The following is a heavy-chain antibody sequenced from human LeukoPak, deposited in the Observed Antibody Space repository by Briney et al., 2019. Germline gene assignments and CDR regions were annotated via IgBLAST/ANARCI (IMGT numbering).Heavy chain of an antibody. CDR2: INPNSGGT. J-gene: IGHJ4*02. V-gene: IGHV1-2*02. D-gene: IGHD3-10*01. Sequence: ASVKVSCKTSGYSFTGHYMHWVRQAPGQGLEWIGWINPNSGGTNYAQKFQGRVTMTRDTSISTAYMELSRLRSDDTAVYYCARGLYYYGSGRGYYFDYWGQGTLVTVSS. CDR1: GYSFTGHY. CDR3: ARGLYYYGSGRGYYFDY.